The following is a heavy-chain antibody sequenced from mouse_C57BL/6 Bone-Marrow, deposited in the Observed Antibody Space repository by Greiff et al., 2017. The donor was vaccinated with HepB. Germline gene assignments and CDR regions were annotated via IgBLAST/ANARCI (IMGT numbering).Heavy chain of an antibody. CDR2: ISNGGGST. Sequence: DVKLVESGGGLVQPGGSLKLSCAASGFTFSDYYMYWVRQTPEKRLEWVAYISNGGGSTYYPDTLKGRFTISRDNAKNTLYLQRSRLKSEDTAMYYWARPPISLWYFDVWGTGTTVTVSS. CDR1: GFTFSDYY. D-gene: IGHD6-5*01. V-gene: IGHV5-12*01. CDR3: ARPPISLWYFDV. J-gene: IGHJ1*03.